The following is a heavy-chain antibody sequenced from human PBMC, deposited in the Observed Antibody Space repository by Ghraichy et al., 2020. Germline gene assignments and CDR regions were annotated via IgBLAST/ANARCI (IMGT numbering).Heavy chain of an antibody. CDR3: ARIDSGWYVLPFYYYGMDV. Sequence: GGSLRLSCAASGFTFSSYWMSWVRQAPGKGLEWVANIKQDGSEKYYVDSVKGRFTISRDNAKNSLYLQMNSLRAEDTAVYYCARIDSGWYVLPFYYYGMDVWGQGTTVTVSS. J-gene: IGHJ6*02. CDR2: IKQDGSEK. CDR1: GFTFSSYW. D-gene: IGHD6-19*01. V-gene: IGHV3-7*03.